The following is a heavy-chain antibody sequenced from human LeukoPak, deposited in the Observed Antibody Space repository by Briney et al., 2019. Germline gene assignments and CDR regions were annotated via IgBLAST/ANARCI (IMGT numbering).Heavy chain of an antibody. J-gene: IGHJ5*02. D-gene: IGHD1-26*01. V-gene: IGHV4-34*01. CDR3: ARALRASNWSDP. Sequence: PSETLSLTCAVYGGSFSGYYWSWIRQPPGKGLEWIGEINHSGSTNYNPSLKSRVTISVDTSKNQFSLKLSSVTAADTAVYYCARALRASNWSDPWGQGTLVTVSS. CDR1: GGSFSGYY. CDR2: INHSGST.